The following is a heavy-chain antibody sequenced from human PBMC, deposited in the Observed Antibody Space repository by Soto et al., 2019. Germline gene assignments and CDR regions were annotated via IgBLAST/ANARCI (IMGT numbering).Heavy chain of an antibody. CDR3: AGLDILTGYSNYYGMDV. D-gene: IGHD3-9*01. J-gene: IGHJ6*02. Sequence: PSETLSLTCTVSGGSISSSSYYWGWIRQPPGKGLEWIGSIYYSGSTYYNPSLKSRVTISVDTSKNQFSLKLSSVTAADTAVYYCAGLDILTGYSNYYGMDVWGQGTTVTVSS. CDR2: IYYSGST. V-gene: IGHV4-39*01. CDR1: GGSISSSSYY.